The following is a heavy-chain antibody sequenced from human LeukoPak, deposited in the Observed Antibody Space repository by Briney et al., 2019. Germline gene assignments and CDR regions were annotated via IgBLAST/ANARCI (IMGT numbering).Heavy chain of an antibody. CDR1: GGSISSGDYY. CDR2: IYHSGST. CDR3: ARDAVRNGYNYRPFDY. V-gene: IGHV4-30-2*01. J-gene: IGHJ4*02. Sequence: SETLSLTCTVSGGSISSGDYYWTWIRQPPGKGLEYIGYIYHSGSTYYNPSLKSRVTISLDRSKNQFSLKLRSVTAADTAVYYCARDAVRNGYNYRPFDYWGQGTLVTVSS. D-gene: IGHD5-24*01.